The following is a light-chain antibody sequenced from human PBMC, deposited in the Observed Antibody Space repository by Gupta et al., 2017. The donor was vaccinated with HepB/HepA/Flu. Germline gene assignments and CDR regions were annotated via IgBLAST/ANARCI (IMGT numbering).Light chain of an antibody. CDR1: QNVFYSNNKDL. Sequence: DIVMTQSPDPLAVSLGERATNNCTSSQNVFYSNNKDLLAWYQQKPGHPPKLLISGASTRESGVPDRFSGSGSGTDFTLTISSLQAEDVAVYYCQQYCDTPFTFGQGTRLEIK. CDR3: QQYCDTPFT. J-gene: IGKJ5*01. V-gene: IGKV4-1*01. CDR2: GAS.